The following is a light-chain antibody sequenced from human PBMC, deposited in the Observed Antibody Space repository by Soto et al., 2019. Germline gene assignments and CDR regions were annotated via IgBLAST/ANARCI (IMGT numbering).Light chain of an antibody. CDR3: QKYNSAHLT. J-gene: IGKJ1*01. Sequence: DIQMTQSPSSLSASVGARVTITCRASQGISNYLAWYQQKPGKVPRLLIYAASTLQSGVPSRFSGSGSGTDFTLTISRLQPEDVATYYGQKYNSAHLTFGPGTKVDIK. CDR1: QGISNY. CDR2: AAS. V-gene: IGKV1-27*01.